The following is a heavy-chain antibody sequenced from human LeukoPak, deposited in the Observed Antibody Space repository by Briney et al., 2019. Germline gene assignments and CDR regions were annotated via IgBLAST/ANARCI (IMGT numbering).Heavy chain of an antibody. V-gene: IGHV1-3*03. J-gene: IGHJ4*02. Sequence: ASVKVSCKASGYTFTSYAMHWVRQAPGQGLEWMGWINAGNGNTKYSQEFQGRVTITRDTSASTAYMELSSLRSEDMAVYYCARVAGDFDSSGYYIFDYWGQGTLVTVSS. CDR2: INAGNGNT. CDR1: GYTFTSYA. CDR3: ARVAGDFDSSGYYIFDY. D-gene: IGHD3-22*01.